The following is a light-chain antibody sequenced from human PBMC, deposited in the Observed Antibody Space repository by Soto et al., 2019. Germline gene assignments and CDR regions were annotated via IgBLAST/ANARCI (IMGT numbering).Light chain of an antibody. CDR2: GAS. J-gene: IGKJ1*01. CDR3: QLYNSYLEA. Sequence: RTQSPESMAVSLGERATINCKSXQSVLYSSNNKNYLAWYRQKPGEAPKLLIYGASTLQSGVPSRFSGSGSGTECTLTISSLQPDDVATYYCQLYNSYLEAFCQGTKVDIK. V-gene: IGKV4-1*01. CDR1: QSVLYSSNNKNY.